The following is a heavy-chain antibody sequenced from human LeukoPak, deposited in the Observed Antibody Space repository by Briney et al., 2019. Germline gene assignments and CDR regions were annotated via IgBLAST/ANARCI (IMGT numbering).Heavy chain of an antibody. Sequence: ASVKVSCKASGYTFTGYYMHWVRQAPGQGLEWMGWINPNSGGTNYAQKFQGRVTMTRDTSIGTAYMELSRLRSDDTAVYYCARGGGKLGYYYDSSGYYSPDYWGQGTLVTVSS. CDR2: INPNSGGT. CDR3: ARGGGKLGYYYDSSGYYSPDY. D-gene: IGHD3-22*01. V-gene: IGHV1-2*02. J-gene: IGHJ4*02. CDR1: GYTFTGYY.